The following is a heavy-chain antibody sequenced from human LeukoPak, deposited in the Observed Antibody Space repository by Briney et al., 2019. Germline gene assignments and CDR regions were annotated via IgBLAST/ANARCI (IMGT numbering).Heavy chain of an antibody. CDR3: ARHGGSSWYREWDY. Sequence: SETLTLTCAASGCTFSGYYWHWIRQPPGKGLEWIGEINHSGSTNYNPSHKSRVTISVDTSKNQYSLKLSSVTAADTAVYYCARHGGSSWYREWDYWGQGTLVTVSS. CDR1: GCTFSGYY. J-gene: IGHJ4*02. D-gene: IGHD6-13*01. CDR2: INHSGST. V-gene: IGHV4-34*01.